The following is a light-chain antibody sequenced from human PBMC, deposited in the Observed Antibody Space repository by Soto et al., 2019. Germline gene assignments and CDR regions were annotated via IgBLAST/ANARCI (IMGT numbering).Light chain of an antibody. CDR3: QQYNNWPQT. Sequence: EIVMTQSPATLSVSPGERATLSCRASQSVSSNLAWYQQKPGQAPRLLIYGASTRATGIPARFSGSGSGTEFTLTISILQYEDFAVYYCQQYNNWPQTFGVWTKVEIK. CDR2: GAS. V-gene: IGKV3-15*01. CDR1: QSVSSN. J-gene: IGKJ4*01.